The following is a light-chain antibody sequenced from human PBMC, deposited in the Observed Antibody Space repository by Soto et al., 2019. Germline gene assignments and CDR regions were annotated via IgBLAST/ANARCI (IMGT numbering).Light chain of an antibody. CDR1: QDIKNY. Sequence: DIPMTQSPSSLSASVGDRVTITCQASQDIKNYLNWYQQKPGKAPKVLIYEASSLETGVPSRFSGGGSGAHFTFTISSLQPEDFATYYCQQYVNLPLTFGGGTKVEVK. CDR3: QQYVNLPLT. V-gene: IGKV1-33*01. J-gene: IGKJ4*01. CDR2: EAS.